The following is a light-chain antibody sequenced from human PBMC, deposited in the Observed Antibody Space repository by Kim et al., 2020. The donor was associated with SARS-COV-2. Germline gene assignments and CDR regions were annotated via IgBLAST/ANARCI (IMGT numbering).Light chain of an antibody. V-gene: IGKV1-39*01. J-gene: IGKJ2*03. CDR2: GAF. CDR1: QNIGTY. CDR3: QQSSRVPYS. Sequence: SATLGATVTLTCRTSQNIGTYLNWYQQKPGKAPILLIYGAFRLQSGAPARFSGSGSTTDFFLTISNLQSEDVATYFCQQSSRVPYSFGQGTKLEI.